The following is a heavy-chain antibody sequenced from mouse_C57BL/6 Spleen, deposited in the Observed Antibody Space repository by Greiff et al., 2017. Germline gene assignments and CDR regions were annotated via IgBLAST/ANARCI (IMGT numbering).Heavy chain of an antibody. CDR2: IRNKANGYTT. CDR1: GFTFTVYY. D-gene: IGHD2-3*01. CDR3: ARYGDDGYYYYAMDY. V-gene: IGHV7-3*01. J-gene: IGHJ4*01. Sequence: EVQLMESGGGLVQPGGSLSLSCAASGFTFTVYYMSWVRQPPGKALEWMGFIRNKANGYTTEYSASVKGRFTISRDNSQSILYLQMDALRAEDSATYYCARYGDDGYYYYAMDYWGQGTSVTVSS.